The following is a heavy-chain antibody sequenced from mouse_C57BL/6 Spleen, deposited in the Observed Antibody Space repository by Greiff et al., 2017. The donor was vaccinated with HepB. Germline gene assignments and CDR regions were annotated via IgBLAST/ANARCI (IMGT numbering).Heavy chain of an antibody. Sequence: EVKLMESGEGLVKPGGSLKLSCAASGFTFSSYAMSWVRQTPEKRLEWVAYISSGGDYIYYADTVKGRFTISRDNARNTLYLQMSSLKSEDTAMYYCTRALLYGYFDVWGTGTTVTVSS. D-gene: IGHD2-12*01. J-gene: IGHJ1*03. CDR2: ISSGGDYI. CDR3: TRALLYGYFDV. CDR1: GFTFSSYA. V-gene: IGHV5-9-1*02.